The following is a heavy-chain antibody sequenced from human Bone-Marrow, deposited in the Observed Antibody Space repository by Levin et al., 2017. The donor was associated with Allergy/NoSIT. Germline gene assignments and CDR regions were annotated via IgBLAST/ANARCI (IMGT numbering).Heavy chain of an antibody. CDR2: VYSGGST. Sequence: SETLSLTCSVSGGSIGSSTNYWAWIRRPPGKGLEWIGSVYSGGSTYYNPSLKSRVTISVDTSKNQFSLNLNSVTAADTALYYCARRTELLTDYPYYFDSWGQGALVTVSS. D-gene: IGHD3-9*01. CDR1: GGSIGSSTNY. J-gene: IGHJ4*02. V-gene: IGHV4-39*01. CDR3: ARRTELLTDYPYYFDS.